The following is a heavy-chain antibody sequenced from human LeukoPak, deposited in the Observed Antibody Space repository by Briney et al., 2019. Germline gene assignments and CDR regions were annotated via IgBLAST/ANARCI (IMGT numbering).Heavy chain of an antibody. V-gene: IGHV3-21*01. CDR3: ARDLGYSSSWTRWFDP. Sequence: GGSLRLSCAASGFTFSSYSMNWVRQAPGRGLEWVSSISSSSSYIYYADSVKGRFTISRDNAKNSLYLQMNSLRAEDTAVYYCARDLGYSSSWTRWFDPWGQGTLVTVSS. CDR1: GFTFSSYS. D-gene: IGHD6-13*01. CDR2: ISSSSSYI. J-gene: IGHJ5*02.